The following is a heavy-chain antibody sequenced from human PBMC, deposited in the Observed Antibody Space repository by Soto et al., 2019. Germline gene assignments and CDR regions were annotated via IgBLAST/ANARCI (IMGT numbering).Heavy chain of an antibody. CDR1: GGTFSSYT. J-gene: IGHJ6*04. D-gene: IGHD1-20*01. CDR2: NIPILGIA. CDR3: ARLGPYNWSDNDIDV. V-gene: IGHV1-69*02. Sequence: QVQLVQSGAEVKKPGSSVKVSCKASGGTFSSYTISWVRQAPGQGLEWRGRNIPILGIAKYAQKLQGRVTITAEKSWSTAYRELSSLRSEDTAVYYCARLGPYNWSDNDIDVWGKGTTVTVSS.